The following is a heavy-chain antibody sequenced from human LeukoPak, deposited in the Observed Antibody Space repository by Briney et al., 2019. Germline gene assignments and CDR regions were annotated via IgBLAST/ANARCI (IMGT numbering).Heavy chain of an antibody. V-gene: IGHV3-30*18. D-gene: IGHD3-9*01. CDR2: ISYDGSNK. J-gene: IGHJ5*02. Sequence: GGSLRLSCAASGFTFSSYGMHWVRQAPGKGLEGLAVISYDGSNKYYADSVKGRFTISRDNCKNTLYLQMNSVRAEDTAVYYCAKDPTKLRYFDWFSTGSWGQGTLVTVSS. CDR3: AKDPTKLRYFDWFSTGS. CDR1: GFTFSSYG.